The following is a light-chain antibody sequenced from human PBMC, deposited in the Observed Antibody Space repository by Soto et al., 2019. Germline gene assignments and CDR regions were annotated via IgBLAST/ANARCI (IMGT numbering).Light chain of an antibody. CDR3: QQYGSSSFT. Sequence: EVVLTQSPGTLSLSPGERATLFCRAGQSISSNYLAWYQQKPGQAPRLLIYGASSRATGIPDRFSGSGSGTDFTLTISRLEPEDFAVYYCQQYGSSSFTFGQGTRLEIK. CDR2: GAS. V-gene: IGKV3-20*01. J-gene: IGKJ5*01. CDR1: QSISSNY.